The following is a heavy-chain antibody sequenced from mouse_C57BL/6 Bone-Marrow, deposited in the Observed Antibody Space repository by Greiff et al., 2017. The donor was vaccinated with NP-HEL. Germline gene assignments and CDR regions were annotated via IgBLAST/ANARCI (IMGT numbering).Heavy chain of an antibody. CDR1: GYTFTEYA. V-gene: IGHV1-62-2*01. D-gene: IGHD1-1*02. CDR2: FYPGSGSI. J-gene: IGHJ3*01. CDR3: ARHEVDYGFAY. Sequence: LVKPGASVKLSCNSSGYTFTEYAIHWVKQRSGQGLEWIGWFYPGSGSIKYNEKFKDKATLTADKSSSTVYMELSRLTSEDSAVYFCARHEVDYGFAYWGQGTLVTVSA.